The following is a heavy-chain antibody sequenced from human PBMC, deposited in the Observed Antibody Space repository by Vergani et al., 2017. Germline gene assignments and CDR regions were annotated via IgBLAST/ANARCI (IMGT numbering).Heavy chain of an antibody. J-gene: IGHJ6*02. V-gene: IGHV3-7*02. CDR1: GFTFSSYW. Sequence: EVQLVESGGGLVQPGGSLRLSCAASGFTFSSYWMSWVRQAPGKGLEWVANIKQDGSEKYYVDSVKGRFTISRDNAKNSLYLQMNSLRAEDTAVYYCARVRDYYDPGDYYGMDVWGQGTTVTVSS. D-gene: IGHD3-10*01. CDR3: ARVRDYYDPGDYYGMDV. CDR2: IKQDGSEK.